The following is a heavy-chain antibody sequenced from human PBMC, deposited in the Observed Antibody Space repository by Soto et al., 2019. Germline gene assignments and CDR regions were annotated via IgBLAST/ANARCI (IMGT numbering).Heavy chain of an antibody. J-gene: IGHJ6*02. CDR2: IYTSASI. D-gene: IGHD6-19*01. CDR1: GADINTYS. Sequence: SETLSLTCSVSGADINTYSWTWIRQPAGKGLEWIGRIYTSASINYNPSLRGRVTLSVDTSTNQVSLKLASVTAADTAVYYCARDREAGYNFYYGMDVWGQGTTVTAP. CDR3: ARDREAGYNFYYGMDV. V-gene: IGHV4-4*07.